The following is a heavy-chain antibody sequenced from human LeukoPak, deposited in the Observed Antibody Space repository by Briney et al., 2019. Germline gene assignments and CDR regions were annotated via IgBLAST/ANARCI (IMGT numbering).Heavy chain of an antibody. J-gene: IGHJ4*02. V-gene: IGHV3-7*03. CDR3: ASGDNDWSL. CDR2: INQDGSVI. Sequence: GSLELSCAASGFTFSRYYMSWVRQAPGKGLEWVANINQDGSVIYYVDSVRGRFTISRDNSKNSVYLQMNSLRVEDTAVYYCASGDNDWSLGGQGTLVTVSS. D-gene: IGHD3-9*01. CDR1: GFTFSRYY.